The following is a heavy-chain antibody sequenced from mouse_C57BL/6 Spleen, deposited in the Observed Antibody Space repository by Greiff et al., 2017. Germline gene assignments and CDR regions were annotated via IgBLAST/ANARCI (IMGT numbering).Heavy chain of an antibody. V-gene: IGHV5-4*01. CDR2: ISDGGSYT. CDR3: ASLDY. CDR1: GFTFSSYA. Sequence: EVQVVESGGGLVKPGGSLKLSCAASGFTFSSYAMSWVRQTPEKRLEWVATISDGGSYTYYPDNVKGRFTISRDNAKNNLYLQMSHLKSEGTAMYYCASLDYWGQGTSVTVSS. J-gene: IGHJ4*01.